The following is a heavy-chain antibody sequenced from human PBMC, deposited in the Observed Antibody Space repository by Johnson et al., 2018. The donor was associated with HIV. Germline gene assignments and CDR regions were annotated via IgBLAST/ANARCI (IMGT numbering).Heavy chain of an antibody. CDR1: GFTFSSYA. V-gene: IGHV3-30-3*01. CDR2: LSYDGSNK. CDR3: ARERGYFGNPAFDI. J-gene: IGHJ3*02. Sequence: QMQLVVSGGDVVQPGRSLRLSCTASGFTFSSYALHWVRQAPGKGLEWVAVLSYDGSNKFYADSVTGRFTISRDNSKNTLYLQMNSLRTEDTAMYYCARERGYFGNPAFDIWGQGTMVTVSS. D-gene: IGHD4-23*01.